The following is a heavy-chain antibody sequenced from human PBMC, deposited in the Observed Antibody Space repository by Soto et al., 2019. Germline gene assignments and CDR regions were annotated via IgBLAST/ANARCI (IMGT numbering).Heavy chain of an antibody. Sequence: QVQLVQSGAEVKKPGASVKVSCKASGYTFTSYGISWVRQAPGQGLEWMGWISAYNGNTNYAQKLQGRVTMTTDTPTSTAYMELRSLRSDDTAVYYCARGSWDIVASSYYYYGMDVWGQGTTVTVSS. V-gene: IGHV1-18*01. D-gene: IGHD5-12*01. CDR2: ISAYNGNT. CDR3: ARGSWDIVASSYYYYGMDV. CDR1: GYTFTSYG. J-gene: IGHJ6*02.